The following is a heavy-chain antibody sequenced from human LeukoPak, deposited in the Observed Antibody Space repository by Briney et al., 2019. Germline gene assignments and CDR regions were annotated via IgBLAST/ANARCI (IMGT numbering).Heavy chain of an antibody. CDR3: AKGDAFDI. CDR2: ISYDGSNK. J-gene: IGHJ3*02. Sequence: GRSLRLSCAASGFTFSSYGMHRVRQAPGKGLEWVAVISYDGSNKYYADSVKGRFTISRDNSKNTLYLQMNSLRAEDTAVYYCAKGDAFDIWGQGTMVTVSS. CDR1: GFTFSSYG. V-gene: IGHV3-30*18.